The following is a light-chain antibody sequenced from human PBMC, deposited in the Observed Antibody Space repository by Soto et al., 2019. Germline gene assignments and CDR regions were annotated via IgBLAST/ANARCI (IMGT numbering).Light chain of an antibody. J-gene: IGLJ2*01. Sequence: QSVLTQPASVSGSPGQSITISCTGTSSDVGGYNYVSWYQQHPGKAPKLMIYDVSNRPSGVSNLFSGSKSGNTASLTISGLQAEDEADYCCSSYTSSSTLVFGGGTKLTVL. CDR3: SSYTSSSTLV. CDR2: DVS. V-gene: IGLV2-14*01. CDR1: SSDVGGYNY.